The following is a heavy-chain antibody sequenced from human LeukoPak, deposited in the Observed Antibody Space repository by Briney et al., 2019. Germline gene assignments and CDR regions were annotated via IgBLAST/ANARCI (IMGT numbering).Heavy chain of an antibody. CDR3: ARDYYDSTGYGQHCDY. CDR2: ISYHGSDK. Sequence: GRSLRLSCAASGFTFSTYVHWVRQAPGKGLEWVAVISYHGSDKYYADSVKGRFTISRDNSKNTLYLQMNSLRAEDTAVYYCARDYYDSTGYGQHCDYWGQGTLVTVSS. J-gene: IGHJ4*02. V-gene: IGHV3-30*01. CDR1: GFTFSTY. D-gene: IGHD3-22*01.